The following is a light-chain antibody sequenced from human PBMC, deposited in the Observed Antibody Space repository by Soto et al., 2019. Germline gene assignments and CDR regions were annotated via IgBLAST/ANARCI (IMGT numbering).Light chain of an antibody. CDR3: QQRAGSST. J-gene: IGKJ5*01. CDR2: DAS. Sequence: EIVLTQSPATLSLSPGERATLSCRASQSVSSYLAWYQQKPGQAPRLLIYDASNRATGIPARFSGSGSGTDFTLTLSSLEPEDFAVYYCQQRAGSSTFGQGTRL. V-gene: IGKV3-11*01. CDR1: QSVSSY.